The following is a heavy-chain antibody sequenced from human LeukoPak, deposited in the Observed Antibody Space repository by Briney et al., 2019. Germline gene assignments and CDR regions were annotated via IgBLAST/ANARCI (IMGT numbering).Heavy chain of an antibody. CDR1: GFTFNSYW. J-gene: IGHJ3*02. CDR2: IKGDGSDQ. CDR3: AVYTPQGGWAFDI. Sequence: GGSLRLSCAASGFTFNSYWMSWVRQAPGKGLEWVADIKGDGSDQYYVDSVKGRFTISRDNAKKSLYLQMHSLRAEDTAVYYCAVYTPQGGWAFDIWGQGTMVTVSS. D-gene: IGHD2-2*02. V-gene: IGHV3-7*01.